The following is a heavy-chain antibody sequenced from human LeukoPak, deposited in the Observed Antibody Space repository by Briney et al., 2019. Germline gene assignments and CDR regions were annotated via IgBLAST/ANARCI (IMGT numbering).Heavy chain of an antibody. Sequence: PSETLSLTCAVYGGSFSGYYWSWIRQPPGKGLEWIGEINHSGSTNYNPSLKSRVTISVDTSKNQFSLKLSSVTAAETAVYYCAKEGTTVTTVPLYWGQGTLVTVSS. CDR3: AKEGTTVTTVPLY. V-gene: IGHV4-34*01. CDR1: GGSFSGYY. CDR2: INHSGST. D-gene: IGHD4-11*01. J-gene: IGHJ4*02.